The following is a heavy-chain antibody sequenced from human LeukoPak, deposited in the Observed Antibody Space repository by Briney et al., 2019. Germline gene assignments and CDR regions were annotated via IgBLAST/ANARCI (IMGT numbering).Heavy chain of an antibody. CDR2: INPSGGST. CDR1: GYTFTSYY. J-gene: IGHJ4*02. Sequence: GASVKVSCKASGYTFTSYYMHWVRQAPGQGLEWMGIINPSGGSTSYTQKFQGRVTMTRDTSTSTVYMELSSLRSDDTAVYYCARVRGVIITPFDYWGQGTLVTVSS. CDR3: ARVRGVIITPFDY. V-gene: IGHV1-46*01. D-gene: IGHD3-10*01.